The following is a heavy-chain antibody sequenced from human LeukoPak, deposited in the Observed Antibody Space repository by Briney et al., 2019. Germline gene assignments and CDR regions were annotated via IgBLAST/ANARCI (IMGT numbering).Heavy chain of an antibody. CDR1: GGTFSSYA. D-gene: IGHD3-22*01. Sequence: ASVKVSCKASGGTFSSYAISWVRQAPGQGLEWMGWINPNSGGTNYAQKFQGRVTMTRDTSISTAYMELSRLRSDDTAVYYCARNYYDSSGYYLGVDYWGQGTLVTVSS. V-gene: IGHV1-2*02. J-gene: IGHJ4*02. CDR3: ARNYYDSSGYYLGVDY. CDR2: INPNSGGT.